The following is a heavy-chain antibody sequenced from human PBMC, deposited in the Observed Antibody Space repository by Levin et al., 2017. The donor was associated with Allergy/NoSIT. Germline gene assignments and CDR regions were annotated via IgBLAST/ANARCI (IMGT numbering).Heavy chain of an antibody. J-gene: IGHJ6*02. Sequence: GGSLRLSCVASGFIFDNFAMHWVRQAPGKGLEWVSGISWDSGIIGYADSVKGRFTISRENAKNSLHLQMNSLRAEDTALYFCAKGRPAPYDHSAYRRYLYYYYNMDVWGLGTTVIVSS. CDR2: ISWDSGII. CDR3: AKGRPAPYDHSAYRRYLYYYYNMDV. V-gene: IGHV3-9*01. CDR1: GFIFDNFA. D-gene: IGHD3-22*01.